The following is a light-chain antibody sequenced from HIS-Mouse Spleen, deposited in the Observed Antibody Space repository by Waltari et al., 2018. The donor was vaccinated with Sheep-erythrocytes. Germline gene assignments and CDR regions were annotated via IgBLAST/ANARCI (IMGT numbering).Light chain of an antibody. CDR2: DVS. V-gene: IGLV2-11*01. Sequence: QSALTQPRSVSGAHGQPVTISCTGTSSAVGGYNYVSWYQQHPGKAPKLMIYDVSKRPSGVPDRFSGSKSGNTASLTISGLQAEDEADYYCCSYAGSYNHVFATGTKVTVL. CDR3: CSYAGSYNHV. J-gene: IGLJ1*01. CDR1: SSAVGGYNY.